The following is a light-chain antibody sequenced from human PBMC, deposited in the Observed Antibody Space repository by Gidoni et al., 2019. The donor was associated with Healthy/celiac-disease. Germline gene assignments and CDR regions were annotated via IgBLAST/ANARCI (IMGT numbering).Light chain of an antibody. Sequence: QSALTQPASASGSPGQSITLSCTGTRSDVGSYNLVSWYQQHPGKAPKLMIYEGSKRPSGVSHRFSGSKSGNTASLTISGLQAEDEADYYCCSSAGSSTRVFAGGTKLTVL. CDR3: CSSAGSSTRV. CDR2: EGS. V-gene: IGLV2-23*01. CDR1: RSDVGSYNL. J-gene: IGLJ3*02.